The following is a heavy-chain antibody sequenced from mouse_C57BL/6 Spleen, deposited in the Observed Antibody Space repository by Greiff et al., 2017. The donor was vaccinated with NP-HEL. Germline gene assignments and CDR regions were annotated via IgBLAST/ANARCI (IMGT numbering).Heavy chain of an antibody. J-gene: IGHJ2*01. Sequence: EVHLVESGGGLVQPGGSLSLSCAASGFTFTDYYMSWVRQPPGKALEWLGFIRNKANGYTTEYSASVKGRFTISSDNSQSILYLQMNALRAEDSATYYCARSRLTGTYDYWGQGTTLTVSS. V-gene: IGHV7-3*01. D-gene: IGHD4-1*01. CDR1: GFTFTDYY. CDR3: ARSRLTGTYDY. CDR2: IRNKANGYTT.